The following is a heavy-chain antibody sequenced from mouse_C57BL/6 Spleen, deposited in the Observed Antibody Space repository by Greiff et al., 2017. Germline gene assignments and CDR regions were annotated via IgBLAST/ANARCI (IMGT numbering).Heavy chain of an antibody. J-gene: IGHJ4*01. D-gene: IGHD2-4*01. CDR3: ARFYYDYDEGYYYAWTT. Sequence: VQLQQPGAELVKPGASVKMSCKASGYTFTSYWITWVKQRPGQGLEWIGDIYPGSGSTNYNEKFKSKATLTVDTSSSTAYMQLSSLTSEDSAVYYCARFYYDYDEGYYYAWTTGVKEPQSPSPQ. CDR2: IYPGSGST. CDR1: GYTFTSYW. V-gene: IGHV1-55*01.